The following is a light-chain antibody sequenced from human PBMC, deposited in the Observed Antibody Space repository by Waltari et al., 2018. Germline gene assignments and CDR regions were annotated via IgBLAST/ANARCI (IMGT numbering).Light chain of an antibody. V-gene: IGLV2-11*01. CDR2: DVT. CDR1: SSDVGGYYY. J-gene: IGLJ3*02. CDR3: CSYAGSITFWV. Sequence: QSALTPPRSVSGSPGQSVTISCTGTSSDVGGYYYVSWYQHHPGKAPKLIIYDVTKRPSGVPDRFSASKSDNTASLTISGLQAEDEADYYCCSYAGSITFWVFGGGTKLTVL.